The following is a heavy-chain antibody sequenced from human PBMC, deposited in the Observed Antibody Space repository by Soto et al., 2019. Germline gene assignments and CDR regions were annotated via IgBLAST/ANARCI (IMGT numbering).Heavy chain of an antibody. CDR3: ARGDEFADAFDI. Sequence: SETLSLTCAVYGGSFSGYYWSWIRQPPGKGLEWIGEINHSGSTNYNPSLKSRVTISVDTSKNQFSLKLSSVTAADPAVYYCARGDEFADAFDIWGQGTMVTVSS. J-gene: IGHJ3*02. D-gene: IGHD3-10*01. V-gene: IGHV4-34*01. CDR2: INHSGST. CDR1: GGSFSGYY.